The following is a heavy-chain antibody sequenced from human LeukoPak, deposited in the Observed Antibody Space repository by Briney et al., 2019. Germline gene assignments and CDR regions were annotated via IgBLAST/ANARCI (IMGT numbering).Heavy chain of an antibody. D-gene: IGHD2-21*01. CDR3: VRDLTCCGGDCF. J-gene: IGHJ4*02. V-gene: IGHV3-7*01. Sequence: PGGSQRLSCAASGFTFSNYWMSWVRQAPGKGLEWVANMNQDGSDTYYVDSVKGRFTISRDNAKNSLYLQMNSLRADDTAVYYCVRDLTCCGGDCFWGQGTLVTVSS. CDR2: MNQDGSDT. CDR1: GFTFSNYW.